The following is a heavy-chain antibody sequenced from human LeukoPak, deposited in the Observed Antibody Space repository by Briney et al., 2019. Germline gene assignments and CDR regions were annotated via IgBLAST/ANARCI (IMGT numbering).Heavy chain of an antibody. Sequence: GRSLRLSCAASGFTFSSYAMHWVRQAPGKGLEWVAVISYDGSNKYYADSVKGRFTISRDNSKNTLYLQMNSLRAEDTAVYYCARDDYGSGSYDLDYWGQGTLVTVS. CDR3: ARDDYGSGSYDLDY. CDR2: ISYDGSNK. V-gene: IGHV3-30*04. D-gene: IGHD3-10*01. J-gene: IGHJ4*02. CDR1: GFTFSSYA.